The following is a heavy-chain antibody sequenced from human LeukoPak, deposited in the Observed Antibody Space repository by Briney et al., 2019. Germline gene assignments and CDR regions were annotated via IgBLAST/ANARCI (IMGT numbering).Heavy chain of an antibody. J-gene: IGHJ5*02. CDR1: GGSISSGGYY. CDR2: IYYSGST. V-gene: IGHV4-31*03. CDR3: ARELGRRGYSYGYSADFKRGVFDP. Sequence: SETLSLTCTVSGGSISSGGYYWSWIRQHPGKGLEWIGYIYYSGSTYYNPSLKSRVTISVDTSKNQFSLKLSSVTAADTAVYYCARELGRRGYSYGYSADFKRGVFDPWGQGTLVTVSS. D-gene: IGHD5-18*01.